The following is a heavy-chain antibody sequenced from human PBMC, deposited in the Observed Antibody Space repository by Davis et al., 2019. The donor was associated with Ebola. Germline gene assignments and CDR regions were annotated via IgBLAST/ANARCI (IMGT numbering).Heavy chain of an antibody. J-gene: IGHJ4*02. D-gene: IGHD1-26*01. Sequence: HTGGSLRLSCAASGFTFSSYSMNWVRQAPGKGLVWVSRINSDGSSTSYADSVKGRFTISRDNAKNTLYLQMNSLRAEDTAVYYCARGGQSGLYSGSYYWYSYWGQGTLVTVSS. V-gene: IGHV3-74*01. CDR2: INSDGSST. CDR3: ARGGQSGLYSGSYYWYSY. CDR1: GFTFSSYS.